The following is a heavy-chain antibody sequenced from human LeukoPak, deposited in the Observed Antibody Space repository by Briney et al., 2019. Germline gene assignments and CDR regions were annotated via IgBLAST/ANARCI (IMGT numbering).Heavy chain of an antibody. V-gene: IGHV4-59*01. J-gene: IGHJ6*03. CDR1: GDSISSYS. CDR2: IYYSGTT. Sequence: SETLSLTCTVSGDSISSYSWSWVRQTPGKGLEWIGYIYYSGTTDYNPSLKSRVTISIDTSRNHLSLNLNSVTAADTAVYYCARLSGSPLSKYYYYMDVWGKGTTVTVSS. CDR3: ARLSGSPLSKYYYYMDV.